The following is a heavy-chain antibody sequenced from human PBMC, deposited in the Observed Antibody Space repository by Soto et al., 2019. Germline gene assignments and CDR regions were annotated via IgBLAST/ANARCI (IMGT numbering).Heavy chain of an antibody. CDR3: ARDPLWGTAMVLWYFDL. Sequence: PGGSLRLSCAASGFTFIDYYMSWIRQAPGKGLEWVSYISSSGSYTKYADSVKGRFTISRDNSKNTLYLQMNSLRAEDTAVYYCARDPLWGTAMVLWYFDLWGRGTLVTVSS. CDR2: ISSSGSYT. CDR1: GFTFIDYY. V-gene: IGHV3-11*06. D-gene: IGHD5-18*01. J-gene: IGHJ2*01.